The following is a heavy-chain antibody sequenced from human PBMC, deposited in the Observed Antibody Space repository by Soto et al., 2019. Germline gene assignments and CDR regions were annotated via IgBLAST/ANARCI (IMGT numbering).Heavy chain of an antibody. CDR2: IIPILGIA. CDR1: GGTFSSYT. Sequence: QVQLVQSGAEVKKPGSSVKVSCKASGGTFSSYTISWVRQAPGQGLEWMGRIIPILGIATYAQKFQGRVTITADKSTSTGYMELSSLRSEDTAVYYCALNYMVRGVIKKEVLPYWGQGTLVTVSS. D-gene: IGHD3-10*01. CDR3: ALNYMVRGVIKKEVLPY. J-gene: IGHJ4*02. V-gene: IGHV1-69*02.